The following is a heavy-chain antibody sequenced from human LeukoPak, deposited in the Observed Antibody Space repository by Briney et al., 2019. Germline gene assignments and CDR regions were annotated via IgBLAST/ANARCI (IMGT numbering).Heavy chain of an antibody. V-gene: IGHV1-69*04. CDR1: GGTFSSYA. CDR2: IIPILGIA. J-gene: IGHJ4*02. Sequence: ASVKVSCKASGGTFSSYAISLVRQAPGQGLEWMGRIIPILGIASYAQKFQGRVTITADKSTGTAYMELSSLRSEDTAVYYCARGIAVADFDYWGQGTLVTVSS. D-gene: IGHD6-19*01. CDR3: ARGIAVADFDY.